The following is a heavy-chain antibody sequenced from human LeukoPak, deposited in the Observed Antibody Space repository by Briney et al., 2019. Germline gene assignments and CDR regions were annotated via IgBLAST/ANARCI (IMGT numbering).Heavy chain of an antibody. CDR3: ARVVGGYSSDDKNWFDP. J-gene: IGHJ5*02. CDR1: GFTGPPFGPHW. CDR2: IHSDGSST. V-gene: IGHV3-74*01. D-gene: IGHD5-18*01. Sequence: GGSLRLSCAASGFTGPPFGPHWIHWVRQAPGKGLVWVSRIHSDGSSTSYADSVKGRFTISRDNAKNTMYLQMNSLRAEDTAVYFCARVVGGYSSDDKNWFDPWGQGTLVTVSS.